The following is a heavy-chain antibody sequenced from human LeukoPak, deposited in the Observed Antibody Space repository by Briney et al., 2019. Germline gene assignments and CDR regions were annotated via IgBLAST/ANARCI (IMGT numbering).Heavy chain of an antibody. CDR1: RYTFTGYY. V-gene: IGHV1-2*02. CDR3: ARSPSPLEWLLFHFDY. D-gene: IGHD3-3*01. Sequence: ASVKVSCKASRYTFTGYYMHWVRQAPGQGLEWMGWINPNSGGTNYAQKFQGRVTMTRDTSISTAYMELSRLRSDDTAVYYCARSPSPLEWLLFHFDYWGQGTLVTVSS. J-gene: IGHJ4*02. CDR2: INPNSGGT.